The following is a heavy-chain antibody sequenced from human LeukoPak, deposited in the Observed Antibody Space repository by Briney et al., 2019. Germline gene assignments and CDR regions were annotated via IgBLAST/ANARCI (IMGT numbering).Heavy chain of an antibody. CDR2: ISSSSSYI. CDR1: GFTFSSYS. J-gene: IGHJ6*03. CDR3: ARDSRFLGDYYYYMDV. D-gene: IGHD3-16*01. Sequence: GGSLRLSCAASGFTFSSYSMNWVRQAPGKGLEWVSSISSSSSYIYYADSVKGRFTISRDNAKNSLYLQMNSLRAEDTAVYYCARDSRFLGDYYYYMDVWGKGTTVTVSS. V-gene: IGHV3-21*01.